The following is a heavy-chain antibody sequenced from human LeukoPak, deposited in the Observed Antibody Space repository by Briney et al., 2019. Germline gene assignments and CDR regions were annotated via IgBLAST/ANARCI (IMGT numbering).Heavy chain of an antibody. D-gene: IGHD3-10*01. CDR3: ARGVSDGSGYYYYGMDV. Sequence: GGSLRLSCAASGFTFSSYSMNWVRQAPGKGLEWVSSISSSSSYIYYADSVKGRFTISRDNAKNSLYLQMNSLRAEDTAVYYCARGVSDGSGYYYYGMDVWGQGTTATVSS. CDR2: ISSSSSYI. V-gene: IGHV3-21*01. CDR1: GFTFSSYS. J-gene: IGHJ6*02.